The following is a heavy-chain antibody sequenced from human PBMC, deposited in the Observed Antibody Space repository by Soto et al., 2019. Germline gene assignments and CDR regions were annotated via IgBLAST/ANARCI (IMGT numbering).Heavy chain of an antibody. V-gene: IGHV1-2*02. CDR3: ARSSGSYSKWFDS. CDR2: TSPRTGGA. CDR1: GYTFTAYY. J-gene: IGHJ5*01. Sequence: ASVKVSCKISGYTFTAYYMHWLRQAPGHGLEWLGWTSPRTGGAKYSHKFQGRVSMTRNTSITTAYMELTGLSTDDTAVYYCARSSGSYSKWFDSWGHGTLVTVSS. D-gene: IGHD3-10*01.